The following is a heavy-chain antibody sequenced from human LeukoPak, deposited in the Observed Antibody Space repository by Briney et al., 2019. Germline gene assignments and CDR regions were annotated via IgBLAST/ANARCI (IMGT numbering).Heavy chain of an antibody. CDR2: ISYTGST. D-gene: IGHD6-19*01. CDR3: ARLPEFGSGWYFDY. CDR1: GGSTSIYY. Sequence: SETLSLTCTVSGGSTSIYYWNWIRQPPGKGLEWIGYISYTGSTNYNPSLKSRVSISLDTSKNQFSLKLSSVTAADTAVYYCARLPEFGSGWYFDYWGQGTLVTVSS. J-gene: IGHJ4*02. V-gene: IGHV4-59*08.